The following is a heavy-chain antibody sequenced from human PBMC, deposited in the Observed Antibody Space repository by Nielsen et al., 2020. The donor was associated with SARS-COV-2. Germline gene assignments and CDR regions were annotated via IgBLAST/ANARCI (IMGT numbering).Heavy chain of an antibody. CDR3: AKDMRIAVAGALLDV. CDR1: GFTFSTYW. CDR2: IKNDGSGT. Sequence: GGSLRLSCAASGFTFSTYWLHWVRQAPGKGLVWVSRIKNDGSGTRYADSVEGRFTISRDNAKNTLYLQMNSLRAEDTAVYYCAKDMRIAVAGALLDVWGQGTTVTVSS. J-gene: IGHJ6*02. V-gene: IGHV3-74*01. D-gene: IGHD6-19*01.